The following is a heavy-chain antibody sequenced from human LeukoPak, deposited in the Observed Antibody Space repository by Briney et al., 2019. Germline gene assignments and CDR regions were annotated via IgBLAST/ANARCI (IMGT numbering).Heavy chain of an antibody. V-gene: IGHV4-4*07. CDR3: ARVGMHRGYYYDSSGYYHAYYFDY. CDR2: IYTSGST. D-gene: IGHD3-22*01. CDR1: GGSISSYY. Sequence: SETLSLTCTVSGGSISSYYWSWIRQPAGKGLEWIGRIYTSGSTNYNPSLKSRVTMSVDTSKNQFSLKLSSVTAADTAVYYCARVGMHRGYYYDSSGYYHAYYFDYWGQGTLVTVSS. J-gene: IGHJ4*02.